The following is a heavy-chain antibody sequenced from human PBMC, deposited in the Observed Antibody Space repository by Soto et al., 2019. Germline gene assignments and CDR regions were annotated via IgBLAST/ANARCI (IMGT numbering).Heavy chain of an antibody. D-gene: IGHD3-3*01. CDR2: IVPMFGTT. J-gene: IGHJ4*02. CDR3: NRGWEYGVWSGYL. V-gene: IGHV1-69*06. CDR1: GGTSTRYA. Sequence: QERLVQSGAEVRKPGSSVKVSCKLTGGTSTRYAINWVRQAPGQGLEWMGGIVPMFGTTKYAQKFQGRVTIAADTSTNIAYMELRSLRSEDTGVYYCNRGWEYGVWSGYLWGQGALVSVSS.